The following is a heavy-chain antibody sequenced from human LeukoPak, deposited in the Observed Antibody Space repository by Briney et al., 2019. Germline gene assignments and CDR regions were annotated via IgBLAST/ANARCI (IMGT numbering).Heavy chain of an antibody. CDR3: ARGQYHLLYWYFDL. J-gene: IGHJ2*01. Sequence: SETLSLTCTVSGGSISSYYWSWIRQPAGKGLEWIGRIYSSGSTNYNPSLKSRVTMSVDTSKNQFSLKLSSVTAADTAVYYCARGQYHLLYWYFDLWGRGTLVTVFS. D-gene: IGHD2-2*01. V-gene: IGHV4-4*07. CDR2: IYSSGST. CDR1: GGSISSYY.